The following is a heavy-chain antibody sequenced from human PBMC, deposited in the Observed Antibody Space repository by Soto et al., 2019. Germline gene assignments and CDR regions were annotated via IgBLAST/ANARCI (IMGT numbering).Heavy chain of an antibody. D-gene: IGHD1-26*01. CDR2: ISAGGGST. CDR3: AKTDAYYTGYFDY. V-gene: IGHV3-23*01. CDR1: GFTFSNYA. Sequence: GGSLRLSCAGSGFTFSNYAMSWVRQAPGKGLEWVSGISAGGGSTNYADSVKGRFTISRDNSKNTLYLQMNSLRADDTAVYYCAKTDAYYTGYFDYWGQGTLVTDSS. J-gene: IGHJ4*02.